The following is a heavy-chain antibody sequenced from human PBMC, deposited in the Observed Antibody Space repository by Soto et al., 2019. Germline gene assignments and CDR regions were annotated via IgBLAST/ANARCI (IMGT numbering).Heavy chain of an antibody. D-gene: IGHD2-15*01. J-gene: IGHJ5*02. CDR2: INPDNGNT. V-gene: IGHV1-3*01. CDR1: GYTFTRYT. CDR3: ARGIATGQLDP. Sequence: QVQLVQSGAEVKKPGASVKISCKASGYTFTRYTMNWVRQAPGQRLEWMGWINPDNGNTKSSQKFQDRVIITRDTSAITAYMDLSSLRSEDTAVHYCARGIATGQLDPWGQGTLVTVSS.